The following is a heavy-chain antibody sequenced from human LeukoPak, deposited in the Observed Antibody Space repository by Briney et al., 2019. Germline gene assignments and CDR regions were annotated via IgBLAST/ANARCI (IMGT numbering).Heavy chain of an antibody. D-gene: IGHD3-3*01. CDR3: ARQGTRRYDFWSGHNWFDP. V-gene: IGHV5-51*01. CDR1: GYSFTGYW. Sequence: GESLKISCKGSGYSFTGYWIGWVRQMPGKGLEWMGIIYPGDSDTRYSPSFQGQVTISADKSISTAYLQWSSLKASDTAMYYCARQGTRRYDFWSGHNWFDPWGQGTLVTVSS. J-gene: IGHJ5*02. CDR2: IYPGDSDT.